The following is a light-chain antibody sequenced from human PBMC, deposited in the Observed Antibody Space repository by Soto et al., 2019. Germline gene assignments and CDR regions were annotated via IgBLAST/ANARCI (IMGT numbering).Light chain of an antibody. Sequence: EIVLTQSPGTLSLSPGERATLSCRASQSISNNYLAWYQQRPGQAPRLLIYGVSSRATGIADRFSGSGSGTDFTLTISRLEPEDFAMCSCQQSTAFGQGTRVEI. CDR1: QSISNNY. CDR3: QQSTA. CDR2: GVS. J-gene: IGKJ1*01. V-gene: IGKV3-20*01.